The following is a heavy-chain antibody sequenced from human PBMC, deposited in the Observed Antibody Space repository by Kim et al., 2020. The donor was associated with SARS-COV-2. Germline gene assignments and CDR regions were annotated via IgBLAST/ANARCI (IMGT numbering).Heavy chain of an antibody. CDR3: ARAQSRPSLYYGSDV. J-gene: IGHJ6*02. CDR2: MNPANGHT. V-gene: IGHV1-8*01. Sequence: ASVKVSCKASGYTLTNYDINWVRQAPGQGPEWMGWMNPANGHTGYAQKFQGRVTMTSEKSIGTAYMELSSLTSEDTAVYFCARAQSRPSLYYGSDVWGQGTTVTVSS. D-gene: IGHD2-2*01. CDR1: GYTLTNYD.